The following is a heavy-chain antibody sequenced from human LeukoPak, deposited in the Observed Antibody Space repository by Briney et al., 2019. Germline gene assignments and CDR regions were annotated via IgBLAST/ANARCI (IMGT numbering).Heavy chain of an antibody. D-gene: IGHD3-10*01. CDR2: IGGSGGST. Sequence: GKSLRLSCAASGFTFSSYAMGWVRQAPGKGLEWVSTIGGSGGSTYYADSVKGRFTISRDNSKNTLYLQMNSLRAEDTAVYYCAKDMRLWFGELPDLDIWGQGTMVTVSS. J-gene: IGHJ3*02. V-gene: IGHV3-23*01. CDR1: GFTFSSYA. CDR3: AKDMRLWFGELPDLDI.